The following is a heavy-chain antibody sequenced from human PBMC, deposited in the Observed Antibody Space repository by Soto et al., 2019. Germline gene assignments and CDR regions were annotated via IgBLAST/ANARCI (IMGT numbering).Heavy chain of an antibody. J-gene: IGHJ4*02. V-gene: IGHV3-23*01. CDR2: ISGAGGVT. Sequence: EVQLLESGGGLVQPGGSLRLSCAVSGFTFSSYAMSWVRQAPGKGPEWVSSISGAGGVTHYADAVRGRFTISRDNSKNTLYLQMHSLRAEDTAVYYCAKDKTRGVTVTPDYWGQGTLVTVSS. D-gene: IGHD3-10*01. CDR1: GFTFSSYA. CDR3: AKDKTRGVTVTPDY.